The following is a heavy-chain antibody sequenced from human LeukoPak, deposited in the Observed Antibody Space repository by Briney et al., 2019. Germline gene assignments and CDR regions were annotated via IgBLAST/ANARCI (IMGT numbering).Heavy chain of an antibody. Sequence: SETLSLTCAVYGGSFSGYYWSWIRQPPGKGLEWIGEINHSGSTNYNPSLKSRVTMSVDTSKNQFSLKLSSVTAADTAVYYCARGHNVLLWFGEFLEFDYWGQGTLVTVSS. CDR1: GGSFSGYY. CDR3: ARGHNVLLWFGEFLEFDY. V-gene: IGHV4-34*01. CDR2: INHSGST. D-gene: IGHD3-10*01. J-gene: IGHJ4*02.